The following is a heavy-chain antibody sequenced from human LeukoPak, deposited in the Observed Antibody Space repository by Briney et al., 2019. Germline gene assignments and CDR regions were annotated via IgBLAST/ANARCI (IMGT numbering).Heavy chain of an antibody. CDR2: IYHSGIT. J-gene: IGHJ3*02. CDR3: ARDDRGELDAFDI. D-gene: IGHD3-10*01. V-gene: IGHV4-59*01. CDR1: GGSISSYY. Sequence: SETLSLTCTVSGGSISSYYWSWIRQPPGKGLEWIGSIYHSGITYNNPSLKSRVTISVDTSKNQFSLKLSSVTAADTAVYYCARDDRGELDAFDIWGQGTMVTVSS.